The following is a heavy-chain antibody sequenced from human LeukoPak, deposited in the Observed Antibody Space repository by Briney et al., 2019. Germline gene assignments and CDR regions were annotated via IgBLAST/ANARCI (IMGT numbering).Heavy chain of an antibody. CDR1: GYSISSGYY. Sequence: SETLSLTCTVSGYSISSGYYWGWIRQPPGKGLEWIGSIYHGGSTYYNPSLKSRVTISVDTSKNQFSLKLSSVTAADTAVYYCARARDYDILTGYYPPFAFDIWGQGTMVTVSS. J-gene: IGHJ3*02. D-gene: IGHD3-9*01. CDR3: ARARDYDILTGYYPPFAFDI. V-gene: IGHV4-38-2*02. CDR2: IYHGGST.